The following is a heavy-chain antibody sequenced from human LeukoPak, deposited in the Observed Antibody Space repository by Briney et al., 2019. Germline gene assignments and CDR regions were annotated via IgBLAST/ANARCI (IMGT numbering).Heavy chain of an antibody. Sequence: GASVKVSCKASGYTFAGYYMHWVRQAPGQGLEWMGWINPSSGGTNYAQKFQGRVTMARDTSISTAYMELSRLRSDDTAVYYCARESDIVATLSDWGQGTLVTVSS. CDR3: ARESDIVATLSD. CDR2: INPSSGGT. CDR1: GYTFAGYY. V-gene: IGHV1-2*02. D-gene: IGHD5-12*01. J-gene: IGHJ4*02.